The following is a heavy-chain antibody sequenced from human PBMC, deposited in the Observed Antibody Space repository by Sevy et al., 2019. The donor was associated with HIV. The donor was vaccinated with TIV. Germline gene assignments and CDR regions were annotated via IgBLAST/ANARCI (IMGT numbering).Heavy chain of an antibody. CDR3: ARDLEFYDYGDYGPAFMPDY. CDR1: GFTFSTYG. Sequence: GGSLRLSCAASGFTFSTYGMHWVRQAPDKGLEWVAVMWFDGSNTYYADSVKGRFTISRDIAKNTLHLQMNSLRAEDTAVYYCARDLEFYDYGDYGPAFMPDYWGQGTLVTVSS. J-gene: IGHJ4*02. D-gene: IGHD4-17*01. V-gene: IGHV3-33*01. CDR2: MWFDGSNT.